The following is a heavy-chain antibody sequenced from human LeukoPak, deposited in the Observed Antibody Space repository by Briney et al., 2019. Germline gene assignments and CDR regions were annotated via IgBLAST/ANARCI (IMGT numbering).Heavy chain of an antibody. V-gene: IGHV3-30*03. Sequence: PGRSLRLSCAASGFTFSSYGMHWVRQAPGKGLEWVAVISYDGSNKYYADSVKGRFTISRDNSKNTLFLQMGSLTTDDMGLYFCARDRSGAFDYWGQGTLVTVSS. CDR3: ARDRSGAFDY. D-gene: IGHD6-19*01. CDR2: ISYDGSNK. CDR1: GFTFSSYG. J-gene: IGHJ4*02.